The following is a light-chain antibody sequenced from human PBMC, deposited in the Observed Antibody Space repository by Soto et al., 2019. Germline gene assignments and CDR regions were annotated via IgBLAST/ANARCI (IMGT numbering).Light chain of an antibody. CDR1: SSNIGRNP. CDR2: TND. J-gene: IGLJ3*02. V-gene: IGLV1-47*02. CDR3: AAWDDSLSGPV. Sequence: QSVLTQPPSASGTPGQRVTISCSGSSSNIGRNPVYWYQQVPGTAPKLLFYTNDQRPSGVPDRFSGSKSGTSASLAISGLRSEDDADYSCAAWDDSLSGPVFGGGTKLTVL.